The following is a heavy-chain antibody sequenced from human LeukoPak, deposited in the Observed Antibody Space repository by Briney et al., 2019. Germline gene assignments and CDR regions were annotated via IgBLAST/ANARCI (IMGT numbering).Heavy chain of an antibody. V-gene: IGHV3-53*01. CDR3: ARDNAYFDY. CDR2: IYTGGST. J-gene: IGHJ4*02. CDR1: GFSFSTYS. Sequence: GGSLRLSCAASGFSFSTYSLNWVRQAPGKGLEWVSVIYTGGSTHYADSVKGRFTISRDNSNNTVYLQMNSLRAEDTAVYYCARDNAYFDYWGRGTLVTVSS.